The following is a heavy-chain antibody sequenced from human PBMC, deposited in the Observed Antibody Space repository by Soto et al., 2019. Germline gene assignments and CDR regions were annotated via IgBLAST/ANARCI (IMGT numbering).Heavy chain of an antibody. CDR3: ARGLSRQWFGEIRRYYFDY. D-gene: IGHD3-10*01. V-gene: IGHV4-34*01. CDR2: INHSGST. Sequence: PSETLSLTCAVYGGSFSGYYWSWIRQPPGKGLEWIGEINHSGSTNYNPSLKSRVTISVDTSKNQFSLKLSSVTAADTAVYYCARGLSRQWFGEIRRYYFDYWGQGTLVTVSS. CDR1: GGSFSGYY. J-gene: IGHJ4*02.